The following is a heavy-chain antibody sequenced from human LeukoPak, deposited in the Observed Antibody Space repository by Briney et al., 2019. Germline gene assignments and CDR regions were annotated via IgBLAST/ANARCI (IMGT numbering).Heavy chain of an antibody. J-gene: IGHJ6*03. CDR1: GFTFGSYA. Sequence: PGGSLRLSCAASGFTFGSYAMSWVRQAPGKGLEGVSAITGDGGTTYYADSVKGRFTISRDNSKNTLYLQMNSLKAEDTALYYCAKDVNYGLYYYYYMDVWGKGTTVTVSS. V-gene: IGHV3-23*01. D-gene: IGHD1-7*01. CDR3: AKDVNYGLYYYYYMDV. CDR2: ITGDGGTT.